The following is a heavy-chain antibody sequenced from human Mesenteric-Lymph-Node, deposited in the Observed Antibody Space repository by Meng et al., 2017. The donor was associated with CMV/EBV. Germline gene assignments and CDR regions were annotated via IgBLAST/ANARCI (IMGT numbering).Heavy chain of an antibody. J-gene: IGHJ1*01. Sequence: GESLKISCAASGFAFSDNEMNWVRQVPGKGLEWVSYISSGSMTTYYADSVRGRFTISRDNAKSSLYLQMDSLRAEDTAVYYCARPAAKSSVYFQHWGQGTLVTVSS. CDR1: GFAFSDNE. V-gene: IGHV3-69-1*01. CDR3: ARPAAKSSVYFQH. D-gene: IGHD2-2*01. CDR2: ISSGSMTT.